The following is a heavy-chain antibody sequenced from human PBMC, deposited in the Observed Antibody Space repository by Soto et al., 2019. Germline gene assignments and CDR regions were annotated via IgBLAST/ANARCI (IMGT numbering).Heavy chain of an antibody. CDR3: ARSGNSSGGYYYYYGMDV. J-gene: IGHJ6*02. CDR2: IYYSGST. D-gene: IGHD6-6*01. CDR1: GGSISSGGYY. Sequence: SETVSLTCTDSGGSISSGGYYWSWIRQHPGKGLEWIGYIYYSGSTYYNRSLKSRVTISVDTSKNQFSLKLSSVTAADTAVYYCARSGNSSGGYYYYYGMDVWGHGTTVTVS. V-gene: IGHV4-31*03.